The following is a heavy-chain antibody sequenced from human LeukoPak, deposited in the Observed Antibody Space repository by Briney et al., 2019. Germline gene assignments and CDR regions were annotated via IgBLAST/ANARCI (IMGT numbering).Heavy chain of an antibody. CDR2: IYSGGST. D-gene: IGHD2-2*01. V-gene: IGHV3-66*02. J-gene: IGHJ6*03. CDR1: GFTVSSNY. Sequence: GGSLRLSCAASGFTVSSNYMSWVRQAPGKGLEWVSVIYSGGSTYYEDSVKGRFTISRDNSKNRLYLQMNSLRAEETAVYYCARIVVPAAMYYYYMDVWGKGTTVTVSS. CDR3: ARIVVPAAMYYYYMDV.